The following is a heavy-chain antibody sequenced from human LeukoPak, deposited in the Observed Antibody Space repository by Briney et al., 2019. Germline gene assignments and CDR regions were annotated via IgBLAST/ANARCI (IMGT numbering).Heavy chain of an antibody. V-gene: IGHV3-74*01. J-gene: IGHJ4*02. CDR1: GFTFSSCW. D-gene: IGHD3-22*01. CDR2: INSDGSST. CDR3: ASHTYYYDSSGYKLLDY. Sequence: PGGSLRLSCAASGFTFSSCWMHWVRQAPGKGLVWVSRINSDGSSTSYADSVKGRFTISRDNAKNTLYLQMNSLRAEDTAVYYCASHTYYYDSSGYKLLDYWGQGTLVTVSS.